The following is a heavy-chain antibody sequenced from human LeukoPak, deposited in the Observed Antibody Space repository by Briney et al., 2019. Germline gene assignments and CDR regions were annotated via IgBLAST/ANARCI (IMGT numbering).Heavy chain of an antibody. J-gene: IGHJ3*02. Sequence: GGSLRLSCAASGFPFDDYGMNWVRQVPGKGLEWVSGINWNGGSTGYADSVKGRFTISRDNAKNSLYLQMNSLRAEDTALYYCARDIVLIAVAVRGSFDIWGQGTMVAVSS. V-gene: IGHV3-20*04. D-gene: IGHD6-19*01. CDR2: INWNGGST. CDR3: ARDIVLIAVAVRGSFDI. CDR1: GFPFDDYG.